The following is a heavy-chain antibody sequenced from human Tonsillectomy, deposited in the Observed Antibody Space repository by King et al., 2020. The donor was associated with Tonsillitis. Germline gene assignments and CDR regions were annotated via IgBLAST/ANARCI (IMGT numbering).Heavy chain of an antibody. D-gene: IGHD3-22*01. CDR2: ISSSSSYT. Sequence: QLVQSGGGLVKPGGSLRLSCAASGYTFSDYYMSWIRPAPGKGLEWVSYISSSSSYTNYADSVKGRFTISRDNAKNSLYLQMNSLRAEDTAVYYCARGYYDSSGLPDYWGQGTLVTVSS. CDR3: ARGYYDSSGLPDY. CDR1: GYTFSDYY. V-gene: IGHV3-11*05. J-gene: IGHJ4*02.